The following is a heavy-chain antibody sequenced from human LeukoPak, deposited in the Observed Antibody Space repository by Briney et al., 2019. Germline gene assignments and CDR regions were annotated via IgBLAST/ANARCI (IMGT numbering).Heavy chain of an antibody. J-gene: IGHJ2*01. CDR3: ARDGDGDYDGYFDL. Sequence: GGSLRLSCAASGFTVSSNYMSWVRQAPGKGLEWVSVIYSGGSTYYADSVKGRFTISRDNSKNTLYLQMNSLRAEDTAVYYCARDGDGDYDGYFDLWGRGTLVTVSS. D-gene: IGHD4-17*01. V-gene: IGHV3-53*01. CDR1: GFTVSSNY. CDR2: IYSGGST.